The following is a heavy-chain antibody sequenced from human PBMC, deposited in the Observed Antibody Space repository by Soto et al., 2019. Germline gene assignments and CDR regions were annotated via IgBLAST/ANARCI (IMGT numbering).Heavy chain of an antibody. D-gene: IGHD3-3*01. V-gene: IGHV1-3*01. J-gene: IGHJ6*02. CDR2: INAGNGNT. Sequence: GASVKVSCKASGYTFTSYAMHWVRPPPGQRLEWMGWINAGNGNTKYSQKFQGRVTITRDTSASTAYMELSSLRSEDTAVYYCARTDFWSGYPRVGDYYGMDVWGQGTTVTVSS. CDR3: ARTDFWSGYPRVGDYYGMDV. CDR1: GYTFTSYA.